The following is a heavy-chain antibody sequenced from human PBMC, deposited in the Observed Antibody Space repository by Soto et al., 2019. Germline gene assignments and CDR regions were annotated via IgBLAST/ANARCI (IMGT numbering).Heavy chain of an antibody. J-gene: IGHJ6*02. V-gene: IGHV4-39*01. CDR3: ASSPYYDFWSGYKIYYYYYGMDV. CDR2: IYYSGST. D-gene: IGHD3-3*01. CDR1: GGSISSSSYY. Sequence: SETLSLTCTVSGGSISSSSYYWGWIRQPPGKGLEWIGSIYYSGSTYYNPSLKSRVTISVDTSKNQFSLKLSSVTAADTAVYYCASSPYYDFWSGYKIYYYYYGMDVWGQGTTVTVSS.